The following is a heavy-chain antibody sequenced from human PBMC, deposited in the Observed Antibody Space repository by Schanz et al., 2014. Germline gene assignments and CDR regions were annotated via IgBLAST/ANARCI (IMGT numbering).Heavy chain of an antibody. J-gene: IGHJ4*02. CDR2: VSFDRRNT. D-gene: IGHD6-13*01. V-gene: IGHV3-30*18. CDR1: GITLSGYG. CDR3: AKEKEEGAAGGSFFDY. Sequence: QVQLVELGGGVVQPGRSLRLFCAASGITLSGYGLHWVRQAPGKGLEWEGFVSFDRRNTGYAHSVKGRFTISRDNSKNTVNLQMNSLRAEDTAVYYCAKEKEEGAAGGSFFDYWGQGTLVTVSS.